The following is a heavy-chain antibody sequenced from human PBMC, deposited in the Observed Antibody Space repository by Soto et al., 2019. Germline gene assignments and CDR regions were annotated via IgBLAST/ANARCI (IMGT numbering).Heavy chain of an antibody. CDR2: IRSKANSYAT. V-gene: IGHV3-73*02. J-gene: IGHJ6*02. D-gene: IGHD6-19*01. CDR3: TRTPYSSGWYRIDYYYYGMDV. Sequence: EVQLVESGGGLVQPGGSLKLSCAASGFTFSGSAMHWVRQASGKGLEWVGRIRSKANSYATAYAASVKGRFTISRDDSKNTAYLQMNSLKTEDTAVYYCTRTPYSSGWYRIDYYYYGMDVWGQGTTVTASS. CDR1: GFTFSGSA.